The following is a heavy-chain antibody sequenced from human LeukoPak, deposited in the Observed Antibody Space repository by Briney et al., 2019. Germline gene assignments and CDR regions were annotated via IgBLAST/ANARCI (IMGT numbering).Heavy chain of an antibody. V-gene: IGHV3-48*03. Sequence: AGSLRLSCAASGFSFSSYEMNWVRQAPGKGLEWISYISTSGGTIYYADSVKGRFIISKDNAKNYLYLQMNSLGAEATAVYYCATHTSSSIYWGQGTLVTVSS. J-gene: IGHJ4*02. D-gene: IGHD6-6*01. CDR3: ATHTSSSIY. CDR2: ISTSGGTI. CDR1: GFSFSSYE.